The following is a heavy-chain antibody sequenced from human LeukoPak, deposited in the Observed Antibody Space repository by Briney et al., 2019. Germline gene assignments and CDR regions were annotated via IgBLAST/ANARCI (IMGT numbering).Heavy chain of an antibody. J-gene: IGHJ4*02. CDR2: ISSSGSTI. Sequence: GGSLRLSCAASGFTFSSYEMNWVRQAPGKGLEWVSYISSSGSTIYYADSVKGRFTISRDNAKNSLYLQMNSLRAEDTAVYYCASSSYDILSGYYRELDYWGQGTLVTVSS. D-gene: IGHD3-9*01. CDR1: GFTFSSYE. CDR3: ASSSYDILSGYYRELDY. V-gene: IGHV3-48*03.